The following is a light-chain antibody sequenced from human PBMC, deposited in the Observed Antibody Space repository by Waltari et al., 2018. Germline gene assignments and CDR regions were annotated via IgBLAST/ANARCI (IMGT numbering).Light chain of an antibody. V-gene: IGKV1-5*03. CDR3: QQYNSFSM. CDR2: KAS. J-gene: IGKJ1*01. CDR1: QSVLSW. Sequence: DIQMTQSPSTVSASVGDRVTITCRASQSVLSWLAWYQQKPGKAPKLLIYKASSLESGVPSRFSGSGSGTEFTLTISSLQPDDSATYYCQQYNSFSMFGQGTKVEIK.